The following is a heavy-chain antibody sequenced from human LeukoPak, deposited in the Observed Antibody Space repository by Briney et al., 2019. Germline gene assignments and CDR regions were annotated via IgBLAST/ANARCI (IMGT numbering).Heavy chain of an antibody. V-gene: IGHV3-23*01. CDR1: GFTFSNCG. D-gene: IGHD3-10*02. CDR3: AELGITMIGGV. Sequence: GGSLRLSCAVSGFTFSNCGMSWVRQAPGKGLEWVSTISGSGGRTYYADSVKGRFTISRDNSKNTLYLQMNSLRAEDTAVYYCAELGITMIGGVWGKGTTVTISS. J-gene: IGHJ6*04. CDR2: ISGSGGRT.